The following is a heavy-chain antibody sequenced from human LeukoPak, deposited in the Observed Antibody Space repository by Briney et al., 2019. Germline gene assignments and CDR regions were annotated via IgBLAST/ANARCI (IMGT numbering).Heavy chain of an antibody. CDR3: ARDMGVAMGATHGDY. V-gene: IGHV3-21*01. Sequence: GGSLRLSCAASGFTFSSYSMNWVRQAPGKGLEWVSSISSSSSYIYYADSVKGRFTISRDNAKNSLYLQMNSLRAEDTAVYYCARDMGVAMGATHGDYWGQGTLVTVSS. CDR1: GFTFSSYS. D-gene: IGHD1-26*01. J-gene: IGHJ4*02. CDR2: ISSSSSYI.